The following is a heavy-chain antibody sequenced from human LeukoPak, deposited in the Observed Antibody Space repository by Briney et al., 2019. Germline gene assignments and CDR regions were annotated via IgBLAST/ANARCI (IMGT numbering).Heavy chain of an antibody. Sequence: PGGSLRLSCAASGFTFSSYGMHWVRQAPGKGLEWVAFIRYDGSNKYYADSVKGRFTISRDNSKNTLHRQMNSLRAEDTAVYYCAKELRYFDWSLTYYYYYMDVWGKGTTVTISS. J-gene: IGHJ6*03. CDR3: AKELRYFDWSLTYYYYYMDV. V-gene: IGHV3-30*02. D-gene: IGHD3-9*01. CDR1: GFTFSSYG. CDR2: IRYDGSNK.